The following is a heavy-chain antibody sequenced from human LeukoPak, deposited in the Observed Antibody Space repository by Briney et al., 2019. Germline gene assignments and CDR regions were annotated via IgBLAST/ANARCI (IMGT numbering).Heavy chain of an antibody. V-gene: IGHV1-2*02. J-gene: IGHJ4*02. CDR3: ARSKDYYDSSGFDY. CDR2: IIPNSGGT. Sequence: ASVKVSCKASGYTFTGYYMHWVRQAPGQGLEWMGWIIPNSGGTNYAQKFQGRVTMTRDTSISTAYMELSRLRSDDTAVYYCARSKDYYDSSGFDYWGQGTLVTVSS. CDR1: GYTFTGYY. D-gene: IGHD3-22*01.